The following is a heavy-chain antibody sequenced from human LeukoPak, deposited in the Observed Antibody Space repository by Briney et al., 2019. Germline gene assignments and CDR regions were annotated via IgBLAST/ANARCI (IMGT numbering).Heavy chain of an antibody. CDR2: INPNSGGT. J-gene: IGHJ4*02. V-gene: IGHV1-2*02. CDR3: ARDHYYYSSGWPDY. CDR1: GYTFTGYY. Sequence: ASVKVSCKASGYTFTGYYMHWVRQAPGQGLEWMGWINPNSGGTNYAQKFQGRVTMTRDTSISTAYMELSRLRSDDTAVYYRARDHYYYSSGWPDYWGQGTLVTVSS. D-gene: IGHD6-19*01.